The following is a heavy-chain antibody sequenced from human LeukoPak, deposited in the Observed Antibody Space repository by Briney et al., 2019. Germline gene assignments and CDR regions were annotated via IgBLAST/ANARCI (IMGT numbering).Heavy chain of an antibody. D-gene: IGHD3-22*01. CDR1: GFAFSTYW. V-gene: IGHV3-23*01. Sequence: GGSLRLSCAASGFAFSTYWMSWVRQAPGKGLEWVSAISGSGGSTYYADSVKGRFTISSDNPKNTLYLQMNSLRAEDTAMYYCAKATYDSSGYAYFDYWGQGTLVTVSS. CDR2: ISGSGGST. CDR3: AKATYDSSGYAYFDY. J-gene: IGHJ4*02.